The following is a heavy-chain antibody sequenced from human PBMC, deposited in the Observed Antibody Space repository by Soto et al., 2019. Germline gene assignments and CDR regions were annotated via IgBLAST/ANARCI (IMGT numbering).Heavy chain of an antibody. J-gene: IGHJ4*02. Sequence: QVQLQESGPGLVKPSETLSLTCTVSGGTVSSDSYYWSWLRPPPGKELEWIGYIYYSATTNYNPSLKSRVTLSVDPAKNQYALKLSSVTAADPAVYCWAGTLQYYFDSSGFYWGQGTLVTGSS. D-gene: IGHD3-22*01. CDR2: IYYSATT. CDR1: GGTVSSDSYY. CDR3: AGTLQYYFDSSGFY. V-gene: IGHV4-61*01.